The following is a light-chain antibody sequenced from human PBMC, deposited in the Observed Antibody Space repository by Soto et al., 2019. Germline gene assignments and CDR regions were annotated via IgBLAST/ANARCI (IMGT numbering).Light chain of an antibody. Sequence: QSALTQPASVSGSPGQSITISCTGTSSDVGAYNYVSWYQQHPVKAPKLMIYDVSSRPSGISNRFSGSKSGNTASLTISGVQAEDEADYYCSSYASSSTEIFGGGTKVTVL. J-gene: IGLJ2*01. CDR2: DVS. CDR3: SSYASSSTEI. CDR1: SSDVGAYNY. V-gene: IGLV2-14*01.